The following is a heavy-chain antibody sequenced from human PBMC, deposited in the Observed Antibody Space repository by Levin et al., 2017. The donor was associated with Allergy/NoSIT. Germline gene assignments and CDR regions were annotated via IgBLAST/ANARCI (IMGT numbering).Heavy chain of an antibody. J-gene: IGHJ6*02. Sequence: PGGSLRLSCAASGFTFDYYALHWVRQAPGKGLEWVSGIRWNSGVIDYADSVKGRFTISRDNAKNSIYLQMNSLRTEDTAFYYCAKDRGYGYFHYYGLDVWGRGTTVTVSS. CDR2: IRWNSGVI. V-gene: IGHV3-9*01. CDR1: GFTFDYYA. CDR3: AKDRGYGYFHYYGLDV. D-gene: IGHD5-24*01.